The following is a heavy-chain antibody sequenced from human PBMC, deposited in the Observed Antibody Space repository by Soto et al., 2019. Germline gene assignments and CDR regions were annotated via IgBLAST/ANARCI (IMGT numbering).Heavy chain of an antibody. V-gene: IGHV4-39*01. D-gene: IGHD3-9*01. Sequence: SETLSLTCTVSGGSISSSSYYWGWIRQPPGKGLEWIWSIYYSGSTYYNPSLKSRVTISVDTSKNQFSLKLSSVTAVDTAVYYCASSPYDILTEEYHYWGQGTQVTVST. CDR3: ASSPYDILTEEYHY. CDR2: IYYSGST. J-gene: IGHJ4*02. CDR1: GGSISSSSYY.